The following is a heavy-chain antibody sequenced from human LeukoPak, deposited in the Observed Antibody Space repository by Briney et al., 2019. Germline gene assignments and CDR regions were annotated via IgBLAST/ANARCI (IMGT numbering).Heavy chain of an antibody. CDR3: ARAGTADYGGNYFDY. Sequence: SVKVPCKASGGTFSSYAISWVRPAPGQGLEWMGRIIPILGIANYAQKFQGRVTITADKSTSTAYMELSSLRSEDTAVYYCARAGTADYGGNYFDYWGQGTLVTVSS. CDR1: GGTFSSYA. V-gene: IGHV1-69*04. J-gene: IGHJ4*02. CDR2: IIPILGIA. D-gene: IGHD4-23*01.